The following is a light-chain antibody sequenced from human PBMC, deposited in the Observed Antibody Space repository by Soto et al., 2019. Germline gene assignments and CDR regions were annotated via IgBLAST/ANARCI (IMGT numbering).Light chain of an antibody. Sequence: QSALTQPPSASGSPGQSVTISCTGTSSDVGGYNYVSWYQQHPGKAPKLMIYEVSKRPSGVPDRFSGSKSGNTASLTVSGRQAEDEAHYYCSSYAGSNDVVLGGGTKLPVL. CDR2: EVS. V-gene: IGLV2-8*01. CDR3: SSYAGSNDVV. CDR1: SSDVGGYNY. J-gene: IGLJ2*01.